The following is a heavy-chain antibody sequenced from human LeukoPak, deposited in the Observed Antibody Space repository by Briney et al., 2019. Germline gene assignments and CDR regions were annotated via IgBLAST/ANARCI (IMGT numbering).Heavy chain of an antibody. CDR2: IYYSGST. V-gene: IGHV4-59*01. Sequence: SETLSLTCSVSGGSISSYYWSWIRQPPGKGLEWIGYIYYSGSTNYNPSLKSRVTISVDTSKNQFSLKLSSVTAADTAVYYCARGPGGWYFYWGQGTLVTVSS. CDR1: GGSISSYY. CDR3: ARGPGGWYFY. D-gene: IGHD6-19*01. J-gene: IGHJ4*02.